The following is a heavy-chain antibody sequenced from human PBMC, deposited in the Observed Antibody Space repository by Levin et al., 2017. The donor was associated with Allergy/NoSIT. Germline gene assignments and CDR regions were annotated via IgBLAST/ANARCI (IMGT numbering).Heavy chain of an antibody. J-gene: IGHJ4*02. V-gene: IGHV5-51*01. CDR3: ASGPGYSSLDY. CDR1: GYRFTTYW. D-gene: IGHD6-13*01. Sequence: ASVKVSCKGSGYRFTTYWIGWVRQMPGKGLEWMGIIYPGDSDTRYSPSFQGQVTISADKSISTAYLQWSSLKASDTAMYYCASGPGYSSLDYWGQGTLVTVSS. CDR2: IYPGDSDT.